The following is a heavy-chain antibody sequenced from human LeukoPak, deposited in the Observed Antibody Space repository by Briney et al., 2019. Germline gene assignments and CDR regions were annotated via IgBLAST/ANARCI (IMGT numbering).Heavy chain of an antibody. V-gene: IGHV3-33*01. CDR2: IWYDGSNK. Sequence: SGGSLRLYCAASGFTFSSYGMHWVRQAPGKGLEWVAVIWYDGSNKYYADSVKGRFTISRDNSKNTLYLQMNSLRAEDTAVYYCARGQVIAVAGIFDYWGQGTLVTVSS. J-gene: IGHJ4*02. D-gene: IGHD6-19*01. CDR3: ARGQVIAVAGIFDY. CDR1: GFTFSSYG.